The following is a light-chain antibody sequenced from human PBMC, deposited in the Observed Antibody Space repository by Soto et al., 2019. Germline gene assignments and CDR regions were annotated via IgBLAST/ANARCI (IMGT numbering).Light chain of an antibody. V-gene: IGKV3-15*01. CDR3: QQHGQGST. CDR1: QSVSTQ. Sequence: EMVMTQSPATLSVSLGERATLSCRASQSVSTQLVWYQQKPGQAPRLLIYGASTRATGIPARFSGSVSGTEFTLTISSLQPEDFALYYCQQHGQGSTFGQGTKVEIK. J-gene: IGKJ1*01. CDR2: GAS.